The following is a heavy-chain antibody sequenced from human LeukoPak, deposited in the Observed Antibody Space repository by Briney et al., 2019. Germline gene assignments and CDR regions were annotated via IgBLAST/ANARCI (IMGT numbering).Heavy chain of an antibody. CDR3: ARDTGPIAATTFDY. CDR2: ISSSSSYI. Sequence: PGGSLRLSCAASGFTFSSYSMNWVRQAPGKGLEWVSSISSSSSYIYYADSVKGRFTISRDNAKNSLYLQMNSLRAEDTAVYYCARDTGPIAATTFDYWGQGTLVTVSS. V-gene: IGHV3-21*01. J-gene: IGHJ4*02. D-gene: IGHD6-13*01. CDR1: GFTFSSYS.